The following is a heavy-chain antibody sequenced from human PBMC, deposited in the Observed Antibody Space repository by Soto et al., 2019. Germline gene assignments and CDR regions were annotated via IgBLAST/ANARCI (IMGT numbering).Heavy chain of an antibody. CDR1: GLTFSSSA. J-gene: IGHJ4*02. CDR3: VKDGPGYFDY. V-gene: IGHV3-64D*06. Sequence: GSMGLCRSASGLTFSSSAMPWVRQAPGKGLEYVSAISSNGGSTYYADSVKGRFTISRDNSKNTLYLQMSSLRADDTAVYYCVKDGPGYFDYWGQGTLVTVSS. D-gene: IGHD3-10*01. CDR2: ISSNGGST.